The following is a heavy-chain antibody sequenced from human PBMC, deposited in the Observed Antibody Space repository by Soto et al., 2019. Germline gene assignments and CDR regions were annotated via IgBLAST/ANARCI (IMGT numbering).Heavy chain of an antibody. CDR3: ATDSYCGGDCYSRSSIYYYYYGMDV. Sequence: ASVKVSCKVSGYTLTELSMHWVRQAPGKGLEWMGGFDPEDDETIYAQKFQGRVTMTEDTSTDTAYMELSSLRSEDTAVYYCATDSYCGGDCYSRSSIYYYYYGMDVWGQGTTVTVSS. V-gene: IGHV1-24*01. CDR1: GYTLTELS. J-gene: IGHJ6*02. D-gene: IGHD2-21*02. CDR2: FDPEDDET.